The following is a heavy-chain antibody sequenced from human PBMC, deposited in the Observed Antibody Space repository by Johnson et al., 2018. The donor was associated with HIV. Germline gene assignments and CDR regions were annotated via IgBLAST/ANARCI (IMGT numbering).Heavy chain of an antibody. CDR1: GFTFRSYW. CDR3: AKIRITMIVVVEGVDAFDI. Sequence: VQLVESGGGLVQPGGSLSLSCAASGFTFRSYWMTWFRQTPGKGLEWVSGISWNSGSIGYADSVKGRFTISRDNSKNTLYLQMNSLRAEDTAVYYCAKIRITMIVVVEGVDAFDIWGQGTMVTVSS. D-gene: IGHD3-22*01. V-gene: IGHV3-23*04. CDR2: ISWNSGSI. J-gene: IGHJ3*02.